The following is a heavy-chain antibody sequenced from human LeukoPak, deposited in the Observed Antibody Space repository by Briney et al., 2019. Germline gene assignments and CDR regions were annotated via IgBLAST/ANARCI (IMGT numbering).Heavy chain of an antibody. CDR2: INPNSGGT. D-gene: IGHD3-22*01. CDR1: GYTFTGYY. V-gene: IGHV1-2*02. J-gene: IGHJ5*02. CDR3: ARDPIGYDSSGYLNWFDP. Sequence: SVKVSCKASGYTFTGYYMHWVRQAAEQGLEWMGWINPNSGGTNYAQKLQGRVTMTRDTSISTAYMGLSRLRSDDTAVYYCARDPIGYDSSGYLNWFDPWGQGTLVTVSS.